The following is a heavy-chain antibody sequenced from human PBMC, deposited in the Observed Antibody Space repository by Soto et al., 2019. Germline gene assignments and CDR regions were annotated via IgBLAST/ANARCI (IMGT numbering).Heavy chain of an antibody. V-gene: IGHV3-74*01. CDR3: AREVAGGSRWGEFPQYFYY. CDR1: GFPFSSYI. J-gene: IGHJ4*02. CDR2: ITTDGSNI. D-gene: IGHD3-16*01. Sequence: GGSLRLSCAASGFPFSSYIMHWVRQTPGKGLVWVSRITTDGSNIYYADSVRGRMTISRDNSKNTLYLQVDSLRSEDTAVYYWAREVAGGSRWGEFPQYFYYWGQEIQFTVSS.